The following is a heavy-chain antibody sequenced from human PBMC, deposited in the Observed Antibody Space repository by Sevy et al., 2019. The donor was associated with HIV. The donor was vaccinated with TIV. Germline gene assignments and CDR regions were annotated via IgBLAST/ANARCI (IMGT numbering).Heavy chain of an antibody. Sequence: GGSLRLSCAASEFTFSTYAMNWVRQAPGKGLEWVSDISGRGGSTDYADSVKGRFTISRDNSKNMMYLQMNSLRAEETAIYYCAKVDCSGGTCDSGAFDIWGQGTMVTVSS. D-gene: IGHD2-15*01. J-gene: IGHJ3*02. CDR3: AKVDCSGGTCDSGAFDI. V-gene: IGHV3-23*01. CDR1: EFTFSTYA. CDR2: ISGRGGST.